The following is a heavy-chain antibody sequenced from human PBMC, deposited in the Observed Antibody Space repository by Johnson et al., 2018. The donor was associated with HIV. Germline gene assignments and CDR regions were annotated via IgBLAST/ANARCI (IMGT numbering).Heavy chain of an antibody. V-gene: IGHV3-7*03. J-gene: IGHJ3*02. CDR3: ARAPGGSPRAAFDI. CDR1: GFTFSRYW. D-gene: IGHD2-15*01. Sequence: VQLVESGGGLVQPGGSLILSCAASGFTFSRYWMHWVRQAPGKGLEWVANIKQDGSEKYYVDSVKGRFTISRDNAKNSLYLQMNSLRAEDTALYYCARAPGGSPRAAFDIWGQGTMVTVSS. CDR2: IKQDGSEK.